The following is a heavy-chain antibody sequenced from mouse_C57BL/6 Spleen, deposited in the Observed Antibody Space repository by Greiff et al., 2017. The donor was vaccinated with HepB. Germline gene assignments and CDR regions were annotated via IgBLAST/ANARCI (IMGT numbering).Heavy chain of an antibody. D-gene: IGHD2-4*01. CDR1: GFTFSSYG. Sequence: EVKLMESGGDLVKPGGSLKLSCAASGFTFSSYGMSWVRQTPDKRLEWVATISSGGSYTYYPDSVKGRFTISRDNAKNTLYLQMSSLKSEDTAMYYCARRYDYESSSSYYAMDYWGQGTSGTVPS. J-gene: IGHJ4*01. V-gene: IGHV5-6*02. CDR2: ISSGGSYT. CDR3: ARRYDYESSSSYYAMDY.